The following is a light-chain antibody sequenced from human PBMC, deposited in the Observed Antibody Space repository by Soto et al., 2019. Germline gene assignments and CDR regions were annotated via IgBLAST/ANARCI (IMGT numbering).Light chain of an antibody. CDR3: QQLRLYPST. J-gene: IGKJ4*01. V-gene: IGKV1-9*01. CDR1: QDIAIY. Sequence: IQMTQSPSTLSGSVGDRVTIPCLASQDIAIYLAWYQQKPGEAPKLLIYAASTLYGGVPSRFSGSGSGTDFALTITSLQAEDFATYYCQQLRLYPSTFGGGTKVEI. CDR2: AAS.